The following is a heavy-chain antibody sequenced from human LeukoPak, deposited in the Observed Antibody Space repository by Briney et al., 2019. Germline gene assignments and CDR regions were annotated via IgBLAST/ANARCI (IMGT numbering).Heavy chain of an antibody. CDR1: GFTFSNAW. Sequence: GGSLRLSCAASGFTFSNAWMSWVRQAPGKGLEWVSSISSSSSYIYYADSVKGRFTISRDNAKNSLYLQMNSLRAEDTAVYYCAREWAYSSRWSAFDPWGQGTLVTVSS. CDR3: AREWAYSSRWSAFDP. J-gene: IGHJ5*02. D-gene: IGHD6-13*01. CDR2: ISSSSSYI. V-gene: IGHV3-21*01.